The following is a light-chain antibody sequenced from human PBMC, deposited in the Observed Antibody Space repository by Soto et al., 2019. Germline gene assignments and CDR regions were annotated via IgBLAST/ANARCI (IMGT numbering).Light chain of an antibody. Sequence: EIVLTQSPGTLSLSPGERATLSCRASQSVSNNYLAWYQQKPGQAPRLLIYGASSRATGIPDRFSGSGSGTDFTLTITRLEPEDFAMYYCQRYDSFRTFGQGTKV. J-gene: IGKJ1*01. CDR2: GAS. CDR1: QSVSNNY. CDR3: QRYDSFRT. V-gene: IGKV3-20*01.